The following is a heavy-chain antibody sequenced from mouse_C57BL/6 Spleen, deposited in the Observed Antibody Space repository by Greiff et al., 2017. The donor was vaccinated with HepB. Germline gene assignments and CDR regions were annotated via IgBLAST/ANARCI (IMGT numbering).Heavy chain of an antibody. J-gene: IGHJ1*03. CDR3: ARDWGNYGWYFDV. CDR1: GFTFSDYY. CDR2: INYDGSST. D-gene: IGHD2-1*01. Sequence: EVQLVESEGGLVQPGSSMKLSCTASGFTFSDYYMAWVRQVPEKGLEWVANINYDGSSTYYLDSLKSRFIISRDNAKNILYLQMSSLKSEDTATYYCARDWGNYGWYFDVWGTGTTVTVSS. V-gene: IGHV5-16*01.